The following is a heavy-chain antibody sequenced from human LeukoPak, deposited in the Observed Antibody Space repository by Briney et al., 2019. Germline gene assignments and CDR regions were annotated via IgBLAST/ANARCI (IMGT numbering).Heavy chain of an antibody. Sequence: PSETLSLTCTVSGGSISSYYWSWIRQPPGKGLEWIGYIYYSGSTNYNPSLKSRVTMSVDTSKNQFSLKLSSVTAADTAVYYCASYVWGSYFLNWGQGTLVTVSS. CDR2: IYYSGST. V-gene: IGHV4-59*12. CDR3: ASYVWGSYFLN. D-gene: IGHD3-16*01. CDR1: GGSISSYY. J-gene: IGHJ4*02.